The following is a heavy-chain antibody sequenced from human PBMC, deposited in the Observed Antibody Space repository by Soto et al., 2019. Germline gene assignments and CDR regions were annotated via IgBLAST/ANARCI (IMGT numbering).Heavy chain of an antibody. Sequence: GASVKVSCKASGYTFTSYGISWVRQAPGQGLEWMGWISAYNGNTNYAQKLQGRVTMTTDTSTSTAYMELRSLRSDDTAVYYCARVYRDNWNYEYYFDYWGQGTLVTVSS. CDR1: GYTFTSYG. CDR3: ARVYRDNWNYEYYFDY. D-gene: IGHD1-7*01. V-gene: IGHV1-18*01. J-gene: IGHJ4*02. CDR2: ISAYNGNT.